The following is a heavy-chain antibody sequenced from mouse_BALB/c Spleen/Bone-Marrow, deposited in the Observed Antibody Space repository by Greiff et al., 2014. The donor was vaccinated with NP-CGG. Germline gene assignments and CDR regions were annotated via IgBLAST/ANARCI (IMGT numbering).Heavy chain of an antibody. Sequence: EVMLVESGGDLVKPGGSLKLSCAASGFTFSTYGMSWVRQTPDKRLEWVATISSGGGYTYYPDSVKGRFIISRDNANNTLYLQMSSLKSEDTAMYYCTRQRNWDHYAMDYWGQGTSVTVSS. CDR1: GFTFSTYG. V-gene: IGHV5-6*01. D-gene: IGHD4-1*01. CDR2: ISSGGGYT. CDR3: TRQRNWDHYAMDY. J-gene: IGHJ4*01.